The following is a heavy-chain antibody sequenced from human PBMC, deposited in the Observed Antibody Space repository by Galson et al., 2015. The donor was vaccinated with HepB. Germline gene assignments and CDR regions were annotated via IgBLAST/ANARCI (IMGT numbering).Heavy chain of an antibody. CDR2: IVVGSGNT. Sequence: SVKVSCKASGFTFTSSAVQWVRQARGQRLEWIGWIVVGSGNTNYAQKFQERITITRDMSTSTAYMELSSLRSEDTAVYYCAAGKDSRPFDYWGQGTPVTVSS. J-gene: IGHJ4*02. V-gene: IGHV1-58*01. CDR1: GFTFTSSA. D-gene: IGHD6-13*01. CDR3: AAGKDSRPFDY.